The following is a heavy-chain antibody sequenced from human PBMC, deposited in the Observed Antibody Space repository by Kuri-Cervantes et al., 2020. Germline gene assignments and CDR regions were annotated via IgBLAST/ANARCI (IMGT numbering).Heavy chain of an antibody. J-gene: IGHJ6*02. Sequence: ASVKVSCKAPGFTFTSSAVQWVRQARGQRLEWMGWISAYNGNTNYAQKLQGRVTMTTDTSTSTAYMELRSLRSDDTAVYYCARCYDLLSGMDVWGQGTTVTVSS. V-gene: IGHV1-18*01. CDR2: ISAYNGNT. D-gene: IGHD3/OR15-3a*01. CDR1: GFTFTSSA. CDR3: ARCYDLLSGMDV.